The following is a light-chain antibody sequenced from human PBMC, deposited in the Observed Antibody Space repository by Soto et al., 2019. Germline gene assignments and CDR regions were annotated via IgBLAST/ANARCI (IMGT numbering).Light chain of an antibody. V-gene: IGLV2-14*01. Sequence: QSALTQPASVSGSPGQSITISCAGTSSDVGPYNYVSWYQLHPGKAPKLMIFEVSNRPSGVSNRFSGSKSGNTPSLTISGLQAEDEADYYCSSYTSTDTLYVFGTGTKVTVL. CDR2: EVS. J-gene: IGLJ1*01. CDR1: SSDVGPYNY. CDR3: SSYTSTDTLYV.